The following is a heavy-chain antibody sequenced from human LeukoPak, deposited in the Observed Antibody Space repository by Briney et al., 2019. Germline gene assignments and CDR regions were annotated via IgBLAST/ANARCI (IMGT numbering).Heavy chain of an antibody. V-gene: IGHV3-48*03. CDR2: ISSSGFTT. Sequence: QTGGSLRLSCAASGFTFGSYEMNWVRQAPGKGLEWVSYISSSGFTTYYADSMKGRFTISRDNAKNSLFLQMNSLRAEDTAVYYCARDSNSGRGNYWGQGTLVTVSS. D-gene: IGHD1-26*01. CDR1: GFTFGSYE. CDR3: ARDSNSGRGNY. J-gene: IGHJ4*02.